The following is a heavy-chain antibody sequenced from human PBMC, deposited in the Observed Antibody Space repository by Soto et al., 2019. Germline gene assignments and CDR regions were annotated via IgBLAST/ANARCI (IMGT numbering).Heavy chain of an antibody. J-gene: IGHJ6*02. D-gene: IGHD3-9*01. Sequence: AGGSLRLSCAASGFTFSSSWMHWVRQAPGKGLVWVSRINSDGSSTSYADSVKGRFTISRDNAKNTLYLQMNSLRAEDTAVYYCARDVYDILTGYFSGPYGMDVWGQGTTVTVSS. CDR3: ARDVYDILTGYFSGPYGMDV. CDR2: INSDGSST. CDR1: GFTFSSSW. V-gene: IGHV3-74*01.